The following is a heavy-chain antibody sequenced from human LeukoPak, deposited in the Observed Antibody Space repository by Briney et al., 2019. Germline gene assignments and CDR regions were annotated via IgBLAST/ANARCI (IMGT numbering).Heavy chain of an antibody. CDR3: ARGGGYGSGNHYRGGAFDI. Sequence: GGSLRLSCAASGFIFSRFWMSWLRQAPGKGLEWVAHMNEAGSDKYYVDSVKGRFTISRDNAKNSVYLQMNSLRVEDTAVYYCARGGGYGSGNHYRGGAFDIWGQGTMVTVSS. V-gene: IGHV3-7*03. CDR2: MNEAGSDK. D-gene: IGHD3-10*01. J-gene: IGHJ3*02. CDR1: GFIFSRFW.